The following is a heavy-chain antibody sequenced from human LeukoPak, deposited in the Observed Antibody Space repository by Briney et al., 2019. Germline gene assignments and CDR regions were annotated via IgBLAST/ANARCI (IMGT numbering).Heavy chain of an antibody. D-gene: IGHD3-16*01. Sequence: SETLSLTCTVSGGSISSHYWSWIRQPPGKGLEWIGYIYYGGSTNYNPSLKSRVTISVDTSKNQFSLKLSSVTAADTAVYYCARTLRTWIYYYMDVWGKGTTVTVSS. CDR1: GGSISSHY. V-gene: IGHV4-59*11. J-gene: IGHJ6*03. CDR3: ARTLRTWIYYYMDV. CDR2: IYYGGST.